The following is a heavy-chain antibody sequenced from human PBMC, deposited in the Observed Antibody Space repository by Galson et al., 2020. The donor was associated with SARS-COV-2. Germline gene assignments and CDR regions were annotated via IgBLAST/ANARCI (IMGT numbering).Heavy chain of an antibody. CDR2: ISGSGGST. V-gene: IGHV3-23*01. D-gene: IGHD6-13*01. J-gene: IGHJ6*02. CDR1: GFTFSSYA. CDR3: AKDRGLYSSSSMDV. Sequence: GESLKISCAASGFTFSSYAMSWVRQAPGKGLEWVSAISGSGGSTYYADSVKGRFTISRDNSKNTLYLQMNSLRAEDTAVYYCAKDRGLYSSSSMDVWGQGTTVTVSS.